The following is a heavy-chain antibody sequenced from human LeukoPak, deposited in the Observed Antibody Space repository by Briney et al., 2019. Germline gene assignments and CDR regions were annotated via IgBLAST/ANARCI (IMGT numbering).Heavy chain of an antibody. Sequence: GSLRLSCAASGFTFSSYAMSWVRQAPGKGLEWVSAISGSGGSTYYADSVKGRFTISRDNSKNTLWLQMNSLRAEDTAVYYCARGYDYVWGSYRDYYFDYWGQGTLVTVSS. CDR1: GFTFSSYA. CDR3: ARGYDYVWGSYRDYYFDY. J-gene: IGHJ4*02. D-gene: IGHD3-16*02. CDR2: ISGSGGST. V-gene: IGHV3-23*01.